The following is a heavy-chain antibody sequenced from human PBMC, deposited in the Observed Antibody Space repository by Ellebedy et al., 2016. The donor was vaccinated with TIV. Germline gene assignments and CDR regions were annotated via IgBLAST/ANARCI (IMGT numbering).Heavy chain of an antibody. Sequence: MPSDTLSLTCSVSGVSISDYYWSWIRQPPGQGLEWIGYVYHTGSTNYNPSLRSRVTLAVDTPKNEFSLKLRSVTTADTAIYYCARDGVEDYFDYWGQGLLVTVSS. V-gene: IGHV4-59*01. CDR2: VYHTGST. CDR3: ARDGVEDYFDY. D-gene: IGHD3-10*01. CDR1: GVSISDYY. J-gene: IGHJ4*02.